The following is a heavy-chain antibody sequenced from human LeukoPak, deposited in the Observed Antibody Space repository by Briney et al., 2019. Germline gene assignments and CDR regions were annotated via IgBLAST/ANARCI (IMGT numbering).Heavy chain of an antibody. J-gene: IGHJ5*02. CDR2: INHSGST. V-gene: IGHV4-34*01. CDR3: ARITGFDP. Sequence: SETLSLTCAVYGGSFSGYSWSWIRHPPGKGLEWIGEINHSGSTNYNPSLKSRVTISVDTSKNQFSLKLSSVTAADTAVYYCARITGFDPWGQGTLVTVSS. CDR1: GGSFSGYS. D-gene: IGHD3-10*01.